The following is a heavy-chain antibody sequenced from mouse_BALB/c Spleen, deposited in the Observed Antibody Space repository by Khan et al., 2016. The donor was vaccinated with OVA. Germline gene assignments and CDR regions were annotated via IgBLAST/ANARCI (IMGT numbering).Heavy chain of an antibody. Sequence: QVQLKQSGPGLVQPSQSLSITCTVSVFSLTSYGVHWVRQSPGKGLEWLGVIWSGGSTDYNAAFISRLSISKDNSKSQVFFKLNNLQANDTAIYYGARNYDYDEGLSYWGQGTLVTVSA. CDR3: ARNYDYDEGLSY. J-gene: IGHJ3*01. CDR1: VFSLTSYG. D-gene: IGHD2-4*01. V-gene: IGHV2-2*02. CDR2: IWSGGST.